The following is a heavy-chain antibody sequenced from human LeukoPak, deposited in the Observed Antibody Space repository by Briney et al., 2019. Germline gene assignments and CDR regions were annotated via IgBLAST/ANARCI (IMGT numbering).Heavy chain of an antibody. D-gene: IGHD5-12*01. CDR3: ARGRYSGYDWVSDY. J-gene: IGHJ4*02. Sequence: ASVKVSCKASGYTFTDYYLHWLRQAPGQGLEWMGWMHPNSGGTNYAQNFQGRVTMTRDTSITTAYMELSRLRSDDTAVYYCARGRYSGYDWVSDYWGQGTLVTVSS. V-gene: IGHV1-2*02. CDR1: GYTFTDYY. CDR2: MHPNSGGT.